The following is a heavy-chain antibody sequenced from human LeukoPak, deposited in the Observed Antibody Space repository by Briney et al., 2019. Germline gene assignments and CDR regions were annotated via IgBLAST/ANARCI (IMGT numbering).Heavy chain of an antibody. J-gene: IGHJ4*02. D-gene: IGHD6-19*01. CDR1: GYTLTELS. CDR3: ATAYARTGYSSGWKLSDY. V-gene: IGHV1-24*01. CDR2: FDPEDGET. Sequence: ASVKVSCKVSGYTLTELSMHWVRQAPGKGLEWMGGFDPEDGETIYAQKFQGRVTMTEDTSTDTAYMELSSLRSEDTAVYYCATAYARTGYSSGWKLSDYWGQGTLVTVSS.